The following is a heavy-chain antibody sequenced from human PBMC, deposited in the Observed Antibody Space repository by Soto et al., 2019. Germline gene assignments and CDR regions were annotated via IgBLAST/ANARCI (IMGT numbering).Heavy chain of an antibody. CDR1: GYIFTNYW. V-gene: IGHV5-51*01. J-gene: IGHJ4*02. D-gene: IGHD6-13*01. Sequence: GESLKISCKASGYIFTNYWIAWVRQLPGKGLEWMGIIYPGDSDTKYSPSFQGHVTISADKSISTAYLQWSSLKASDTAMYYCATLDRSSSYFGFDYWGQGTVVTVSS. CDR2: IYPGDSDT. CDR3: ATLDRSSSYFGFDY.